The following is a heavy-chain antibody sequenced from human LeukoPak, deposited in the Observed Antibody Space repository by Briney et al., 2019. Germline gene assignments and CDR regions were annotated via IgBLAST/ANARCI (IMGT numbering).Heavy chain of an antibody. CDR3: AKDSGKYYDGSGPVDY. D-gene: IGHD3-10*01. Sequence: GRSLRLSCAASGFTFSSYGVHWVRQAPGKGLEWVAVISYDGSNKYYADSVKGRFTISRDNSKNTLYLQMNSLRAEDTAVYYCAKDSGKYYDGSGPVDYWGQGTLVTVSS. V-gene: IGHV3-30*18. CDR1: GFTFSSYG. CDR2: ISYDGSNK. J-gene: IGHJ4*02.